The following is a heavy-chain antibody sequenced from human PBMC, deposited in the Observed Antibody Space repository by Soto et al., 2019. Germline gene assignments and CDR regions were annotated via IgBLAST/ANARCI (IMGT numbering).Heavy chain of an antibody. V-gene: IGHV3-7*01. D-gene: IGHD2-15*01. CDR3: ARSLGYCSGGSCFPSDY. CDR2: IKQDGSAK. CDR1: GFTLGNYW. J-gene: IGHJ4*02. Sequence: SLRLSCAVSGFTLGNYWMIWVRQAPGKGLEWVADIKQDGSAKYYVDSVKGRFTISRDNVKNSLYLQMNSLRAEDTAVYYCARSLGYCSGGSCFPSDYWGQGTLVTVSS.